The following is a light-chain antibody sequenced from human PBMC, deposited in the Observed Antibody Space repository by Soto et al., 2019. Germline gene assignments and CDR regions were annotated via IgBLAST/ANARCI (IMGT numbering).Light chain of an antibody. J-gene: IGLJ1*01. CDR1: SSDVGSYEF. CDR3: CSYAAGSTV. CDR2: EGS. Sequence: QSVLTQRAAVSESPGQSITVSFTGTSSDVGSYEFVSWYQQYPGKAPKLMIYEGSKRPSGVSDRFSGSKSGNTASLTISGLQAEDEADYLCCSYAAGSTVFGPGTKANV. V-gene: IGLV2-23*03.